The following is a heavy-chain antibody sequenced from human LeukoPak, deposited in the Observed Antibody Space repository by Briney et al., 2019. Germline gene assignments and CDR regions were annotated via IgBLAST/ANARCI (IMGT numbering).Heavy chain of an antibody. CDR3: AKDWETALGY. Sequence: PGGSLRLSCAASGFTFDDYATHWVRQAPGKGLEWVSLISGDGGSTYYADSVKGRFTISRDNSKNSLYLQMNGLRTEDTALYYCAKDWETALGYWGQGTLVTVSS. CDR1: GFTFDDYA. D-gene: IGHD5-18*01. CDR2: ISGDGGST. V-gene: IGHV3-43*02. J-gene: IGHJ4*02.